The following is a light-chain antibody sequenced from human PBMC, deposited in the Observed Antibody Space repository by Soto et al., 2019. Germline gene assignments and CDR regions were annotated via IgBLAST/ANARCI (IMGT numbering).Light chain of an antibody. CDR3: QQYDDLPYT. J-gene: IGKJ2*01. CDR2: DAA. V-gene: IGKV1-33*01. Sequence: DVHLTQSPSSLSAFVGARLTITCQASQDIDNYLNWFQQKVGEAPKLLINDAAELEAGVPSRFGGSGSGTEFTLTISSLQPEDTATYYCQQYDDLPYTFG. CDR1: QDIDNY.